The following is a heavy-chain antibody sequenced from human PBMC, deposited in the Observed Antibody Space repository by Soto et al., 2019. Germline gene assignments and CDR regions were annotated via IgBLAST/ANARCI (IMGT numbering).Heavy chain of an antibody. J-gene: IGHJ5*02. V-gene: IGHV1-18*01. D-gene: IGHD1-1*01. Sequence: GASVKVSCKASGYTFTSYAMHWARQAPGQGLEWMGWINAYNGNTNYAQKLQGRVTMTTDTSTSTAYMELRSLRSDDTAVYYCARDLEWFDPWGQGTLVTVSS. CDR2: INAYNGNT. CDR1: GYTFTSYA. CDR3: ARDLEWFDP.